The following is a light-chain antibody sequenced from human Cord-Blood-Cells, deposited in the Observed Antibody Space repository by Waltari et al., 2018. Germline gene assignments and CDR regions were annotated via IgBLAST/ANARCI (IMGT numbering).Light chain of an antibody. Sequence: DIQLTQSPSLLSASVGDSVTITCRACLGIRSHLAWYQQKPGKAPKLRIYASPTLQSGVPARLGGSGSGTEFYHTISSLQPEDFAAYYGQQLKSYPVTFGQGTKVEIK. CDR2: ASP. V-gene: IGKV1-9*01. CDR1: LGIRSH. J-gene: IGKJ1*01. CDR3: QQLKSYPVT.